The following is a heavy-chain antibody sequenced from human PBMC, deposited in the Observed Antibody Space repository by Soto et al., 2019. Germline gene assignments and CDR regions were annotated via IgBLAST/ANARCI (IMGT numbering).Heavy chain of an antibody. CDR3: AKGIAVAGYYYYGMDV. CDR1: GFTFSSYA. J-gene: IGHJ6*02. V-gene: IGHV3-23*01. Sequence: PGGSVRLSCAASGFTFSSYAMSWVRQAPGKGLEWVSAISGSGGSTYYADSVKGRFTISRDNSKNTLYLQMNSLRAEDTAVYYCAKGIAVAGYYYYGMDVWGQGTTVTVSS. CDR2: ISGSGGST. D-gene: IGHD6-19*01.